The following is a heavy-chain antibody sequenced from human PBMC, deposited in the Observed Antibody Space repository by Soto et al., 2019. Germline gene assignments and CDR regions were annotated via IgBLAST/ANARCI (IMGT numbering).Heavy chain of an antibody. CDR1: GGSLSGYY. CDR3: ARGQEGVVATH. D-gene: IGHD5-12*01. J-gene: IGHJ4*02. CDR2: IKDGGRT. Sequence: QVQLQQWGAGLLKPSETLSLNCAVNGGSLSGYYWSWIRQPPGKGLEWIGEIKDGGRTNYSPSLKSRATISSDTSNNQFSLRLYYVTAADTGVYYCARGQEGVVATHWYQGTLVTVSS. V-gene: IGHV4-34*01.